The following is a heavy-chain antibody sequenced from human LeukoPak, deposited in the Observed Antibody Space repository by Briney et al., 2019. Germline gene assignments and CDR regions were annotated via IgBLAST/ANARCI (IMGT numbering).Heavy chain of an antibody. CDR3: ARVARSTSCYSLYY. CDR1: GYTFTSYY. D-gene: IGHD2-2*01. V-gene: IGHV1-8*01. CDR2: MNPNSGNT. J-gene: IGHJ4*02. Sequence: GASVKVSCKASGYTFTSYYINWVRQATGQGLEWMGWMNPNSGNTGYAQKFQGRVTMTRNTSISTAYMELSSLRSEDTAVYYCARVARSTSCYSLYYWGQGTLVTVSS.